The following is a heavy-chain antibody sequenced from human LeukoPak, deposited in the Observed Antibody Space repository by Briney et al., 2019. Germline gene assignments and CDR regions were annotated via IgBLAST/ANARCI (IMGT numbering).Heavy chain of an antibody. CDR2: ISGSGGST. Sequence: GGSLRLSCAASGFTFSSYAMSWVRQAPGKGLEWVSAISGSGGSTYYADSVKGRFTISRDNSKNTLYLQMNSLRAEDTAVYYCARVGVIAVAGTNYYYGMDVWGQGTTVTVSS. CDR3: ARVGVIAVAGTNYYYGMDV. J-gene: IGHJ6*02. V-gene: IGHV3-23*01. D-gene: IGHD6-19*01. CDR1: GFTFSSYA.